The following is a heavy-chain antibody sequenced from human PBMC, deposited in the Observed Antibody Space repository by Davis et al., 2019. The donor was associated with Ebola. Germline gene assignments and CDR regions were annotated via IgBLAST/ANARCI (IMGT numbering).Heavy chain of an antibody. CDR2: IIPIFGTA. Sequence: SVKVSCKASGGTFSSYAISWVRQAPGQGLEWMGGIIPIFGTANYAQKFQGRVTMTRDTSTSTVYMELSSLRSEDTAVYYCARPRLGDFWSGYYQGGYGMDVWGQGTTVTVSS. J-gene: IGHJ6*02. CDR3: ARPRLGDFWSGYYQGGYGMDV. CDR1: GGTFSSYA. V-gene: IGHV1-69*05. D-gene: IGHD3-3*01.